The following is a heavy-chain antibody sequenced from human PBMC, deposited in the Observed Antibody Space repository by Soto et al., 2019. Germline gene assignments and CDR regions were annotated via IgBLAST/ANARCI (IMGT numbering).Heavy chain of an antibody. CDR2: IYSGGST. V-gene: IGHV3-66*01. CDR1: GFTVSSNY. CDR3: AREVYGYIWGSYRWRAFDI. Sequence: EVQLVESGGGLVQPGGSLRLSCAASGFTVSSNYMSWVRQAPGKGLEWVSVIYSGGSTYYADSVKGRFTISRDNSKNTLYLQMNSLRGGDTAVYYCAREVYGYIWGSYRWRAFDIWGQGTMVTVSS. J-gene: IGHJ3*02. D-gene: IGHD3-16*02.